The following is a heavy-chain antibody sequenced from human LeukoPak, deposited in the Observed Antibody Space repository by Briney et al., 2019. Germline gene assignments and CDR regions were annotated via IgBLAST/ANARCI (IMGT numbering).Heavy chain of an antibody. V-gene: IGHV3-43*02. Sequence: PGGSLSLSCAASGFTFDDYAMHWVRQAPGKGLEWVSLISGDGGSTYYADSVKGRFTISRDNSKNSLYLQMNSLRTEDTALYYCAKGDYYAKKFPFDYWGQGTLVTVSS. CDR2: ISGDGGST. J-gene: IGHJ4*02. CDR1: GFTFDDYA. CDR3: AKGDYYAKKFPFDY. D-gene: IGHD3-10*01.